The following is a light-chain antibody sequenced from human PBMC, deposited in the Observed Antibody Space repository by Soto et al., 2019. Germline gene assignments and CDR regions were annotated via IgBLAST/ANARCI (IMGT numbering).Light chain of an antibody. CDR3: QQYNSYWT. J-gene: IGKJ1*01. V-gene: IGKV1-5*03. CDR1: QSISSW. CDR2: KAS. Sequence: DIQMTQSPSTLSASVGDRVTITCRASQSISSWLAWYQQKPGKAPRLLIYKASILQSRVPSRFSGSGSGTEFTLTISSLQPDDFATYYCQQYNSYWTFGQGTKVDIK.